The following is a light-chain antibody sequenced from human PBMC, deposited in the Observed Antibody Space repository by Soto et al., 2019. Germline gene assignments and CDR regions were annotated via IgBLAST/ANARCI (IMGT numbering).Light chain of an antibody. CDR2: GAS. J-gene: IGKJ2*01. CDR1: QSVSDN. Sequence: EIVMTQSPATLSVSPGERATLSCRASQSVSDNLAWYQKKPGQDPRLLIYGASTRATGIPARFSGSGSGTEFTLTISSLQSEDFAIYYCQQSNNWPYTFGQGTKVDIK. CDR3: QQSNNWPYT. V-gene: IGKV3-15*01.